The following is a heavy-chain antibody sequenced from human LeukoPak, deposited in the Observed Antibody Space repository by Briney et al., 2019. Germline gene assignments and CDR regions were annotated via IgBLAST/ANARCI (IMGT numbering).Heavy chain of an antibody. CDR1: GGSFSGYY. Sequence: SETLSLTCAVYGGSFSGYYWSWIRQPPGKGLEWIGEINHSGSTNYNPSLKSRVTISVDTSKNQFSLKLSSVTAADTAVYYCARYQLLYETFDHWGQGTLVTVSS. J-gene: IGHJ4*02. CDR3: ARYQLLYETFDH. CDR2: INHSGST. V-gene: IGHV4-34*01. D-gene: IGHD2-2*02.